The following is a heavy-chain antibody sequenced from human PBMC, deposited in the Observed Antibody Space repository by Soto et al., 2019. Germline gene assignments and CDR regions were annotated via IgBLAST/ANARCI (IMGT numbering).Heavy chain of an antibody. Sequence: QVQLVQSGAEVKKPGSSVKVSCKASGGTFSSYAISWVRQAPGQGLEWMGGIIPTFGTANYAQKFQGRVTITADDSTSTAYMELSSLRSEDTAVYYCARVVYYGSGSYRGYYYYCMDVWGQGTTVTVSS. CDR1: GGTFSSYA. V-gene: IGHV1-69*12. CDR2: IIPTFGTA. J-gene: IGHJ6*02. D-gene: IGHD3-10*01. CDR3: ARVVYYGSGSYRGYYYYCMDV.